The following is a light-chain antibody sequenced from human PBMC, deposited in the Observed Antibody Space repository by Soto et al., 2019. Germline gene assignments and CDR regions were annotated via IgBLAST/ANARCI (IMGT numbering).Light chain of an antibody. CDR2: KAS. CDR3: QQDNSYAVT. V-gene: IGKV1-5*03. Sequence: DIQMTQSPSTLSASVGDRVTITCRASQSSSSWLAWYQQQPGTATKLLSYKASSLESGVPSRFSGSGSGTESTLTISSLHPDDFATYYSQQDNSYAVTFGQGTKLEIK. J-gene: IGKJ2*01. CDR1: QSSSSW.